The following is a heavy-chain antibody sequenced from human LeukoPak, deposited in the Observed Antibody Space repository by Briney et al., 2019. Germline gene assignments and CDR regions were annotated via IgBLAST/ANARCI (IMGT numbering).Heavy chain of an antibody. V-gene: IGHV3-43*02. J-gene: IGHJ4*02. CDR1: GFTFDDYA. Sequence: GGSLRLSCAASGFTFDDYAMHWVRQAPGKGLEWVSLISGDGGSTYYADSVEGRFTISRDNSKNSLYLQMNSLRTEDTALYYCAKGAAAFGGVIVLFDYWGQGTLVTVSS. CDR3: AKGAAAFGGVIVLFDY. CDR2: ISGDGGST. D-gene: IGHD3-16*02.